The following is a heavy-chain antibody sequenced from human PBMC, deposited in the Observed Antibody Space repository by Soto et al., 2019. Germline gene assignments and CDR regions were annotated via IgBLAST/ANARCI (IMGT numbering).Heavy chain of an antibody. CDR2: ISSSGSTI. Sequence: GGSLRLSCAASGFTFSDYYMSWIRQAPGKGLEWVSYISSSGSTIYYADSVKGRFTISRDNAKNSLYLQMNSLRAEDTAVYYCARDPPHYGDYPHYFDYWGQGTLVTVSS. CDR1: GFTFSDYY. CDR3: ARDPPHYGDYPHYFDY. D-gene: IGHD4-17*01. V-gene: IGHV3-11*01. J-gene: IGHJ4*02.